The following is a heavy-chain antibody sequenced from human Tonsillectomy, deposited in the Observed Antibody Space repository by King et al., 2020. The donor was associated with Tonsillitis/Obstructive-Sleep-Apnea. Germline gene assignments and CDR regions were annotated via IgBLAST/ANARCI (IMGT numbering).Heavy chain of an antibody. CDR1: GFTFSSYA. V-gene: IGHV3-23*04. CDR2: ISGSGNST. CDR3: ADPGGSSGPHDVFDI. Sequence: VQLVESGGGLVQPGGSLRLSCAASGFTFSSYAINWVRQTPGKGLEWVSAISGSGNSTYYADSVKGRFTISRDNSKNTLYLQMNSLRAEDTAINYCADPGGSSGPHDVFDIWGQGTMVTVSS. J-gene: IGHJ3*02. D-gene: IGHD3-22*01.